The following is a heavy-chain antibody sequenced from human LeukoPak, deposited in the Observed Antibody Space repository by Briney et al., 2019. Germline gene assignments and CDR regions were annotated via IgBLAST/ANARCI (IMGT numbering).Heavy chain of an antibody. Sequence: PSGTLSLTCAVSGGSISSSNWWSWVRQPPGKGLEWIGEIYHSGSTNYNPSLKSRVTISVDTSKNQFSLKLSSVTAADTAVYYCARGMSEKLWGPDYYYYMDVWGKGTTVTVSS. CDR2: IYHSGST. J-gene: IGHJ6*03. CDR1: GGSISSSNW. V-gene: IGHV4-4*02. CDR3: ARGMSEKLWGPDYYYYMDV. D-gene: IGHD3-16*01.